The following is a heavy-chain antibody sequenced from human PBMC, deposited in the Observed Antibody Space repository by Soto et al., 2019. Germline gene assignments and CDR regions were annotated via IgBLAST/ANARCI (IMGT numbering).Heavy chain of an antibody. D-gene: IGHD3-10*01. V-gene: IGHV1-46*01. Sequence: QEQLVQSGAEVKEPGASLKVSCKASGDTFTTNFIHWVRQAPGQGLEWMVRINPNSGATRYAQEFQGRHTLTTGTSTSTVSWDLTGRKPEDSLVDYCASRGLCDMEVWGQGTTVTVSS. CDR2: INPNSGAT. CDR1: GDTFTTNF. J-gene: IGHJ6*01. CDR3: ASRGLCDMEV.